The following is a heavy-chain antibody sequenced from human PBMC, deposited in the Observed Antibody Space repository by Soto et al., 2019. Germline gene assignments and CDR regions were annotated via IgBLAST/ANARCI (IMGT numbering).Heavy chain of an antibody. CDR1: GYTFTSYY. CDR3: ARGHSRANDGYNIPYFDY. Sequence: ASVKVSCKASGYTFTSYYVHWVRQAPGQGLEWMGIINPSGGTTNYAPKFQGRVTMTRDTSTSTVYMELSSLRSEDTAMYYCARGHSRANDGYNIPYFDYWSQGTVVTVSS. D-gene: IGHD5-12*01. V-gene: IGHV1-46*01. CDR2: INPSGGTT. J-gene: IGHJ4*02.